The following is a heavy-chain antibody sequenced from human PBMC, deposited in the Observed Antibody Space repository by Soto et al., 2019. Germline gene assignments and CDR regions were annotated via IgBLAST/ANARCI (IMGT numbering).Heavy chain of an antibody. V-gene: IGHV3-23*01. CDR3: AKFFLSSDILRVPSPDYYYGMDV. CDR2: ISGSGGST. D-gene: IGHD3-9*01. CDR1: GFTFSSYA. Sequence: AGGSLRLSCAASGFTFSSYAMSWVRQAPGKGLEWVSAISGSGGSTYYADSVKGRFTISRDNSKNTLYLQMNSLRAEDTAVYYCAKFFLSSDILRVPSPDYYYGMDVWGQGTTVTVSS. J-gene: IGHJ6*02.